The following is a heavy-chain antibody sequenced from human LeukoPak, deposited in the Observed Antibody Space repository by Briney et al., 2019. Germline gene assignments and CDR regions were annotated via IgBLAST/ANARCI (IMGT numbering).Heavy chain of an antibody. V-gene: IGHV4-4*07. CDR1: GGSISSYY. CDR3: ARGEYYGSGSYYDY. CDR2: IYTSGST. J-gene: IGHJ4*02. D-gene: IGHD3-10*01. Sequence: SETLPLTCAVSGGSISSYYWSWIRQPAGKGLEWIGRIYTSGSTNYNPSLKSRVTMSVDTSKNQFSLKLSSVTAADTAVYYCARGEYYGSGSYYDYWGQGTLVTVSS.